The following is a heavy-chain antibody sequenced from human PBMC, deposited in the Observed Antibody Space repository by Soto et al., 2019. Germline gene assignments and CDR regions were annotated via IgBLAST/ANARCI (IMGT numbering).Heavy chain of an antibody. CDR3: ATSGYCSSTSCYVDYYYYGMDV. D-gene: IGHD2-2*01. CDR2: ISSSSSYI. Sequence: GGSLRLSCAASGFTFSSYSMNRVRQAPGKGLEWVSSISSSSSYIYYADSVKGRFTISRDNAKNSLYLQMNSLRAEDTAVYYCATSGYCSSTSCYVDYYYYGMDVWGQGTTVTVSS. V-gene: IGHV3-21*01. J-gene: IGHJ6*02. CDR1: GFTFSSYS.